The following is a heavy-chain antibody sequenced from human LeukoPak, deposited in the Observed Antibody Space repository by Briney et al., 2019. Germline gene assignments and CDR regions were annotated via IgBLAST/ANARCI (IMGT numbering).Heavy chain of an antibody. D-gene: IGHD5-24*01. Sequence: GGSLRLSCAASGFTFGSSRMTWVRQAPGKGLEWVSSISSSSSYIYYADSVKGRFTISRDNAKNSLYLQMKSPRAEDTAVYYCARERDASDAFDIWGQGTMVTVSS. CDR3: ARERDASDAFDI. CDR1: GFTFGSSR. J-gene: IGHJ3*02. V-gene: IGHV3-21*01. CDR2: ISSSSSYI.